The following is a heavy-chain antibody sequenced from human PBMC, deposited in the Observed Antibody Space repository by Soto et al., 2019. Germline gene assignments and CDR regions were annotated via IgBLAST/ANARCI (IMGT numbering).Heavy chain of an antibody. V-gene: IGHV1-2*04. Sequence: ASVKVSCKASGYTFTGYYMHWVRQAPGQGLEWMGWINPNSGGTNYAQKFQGWVTMTRDTSISTACMELSRLRSDDTAVYYCARDVAAAGQYYYYYYGMDVWGQGTTVTVSS. CDR3: ARDVAAAGQYYYYYYGMDV. J-gene: IGHJ6*02. CDR2: INPNSGGT. D-gene: IGHD6-13*01. CDR1: GYTFTGYY.